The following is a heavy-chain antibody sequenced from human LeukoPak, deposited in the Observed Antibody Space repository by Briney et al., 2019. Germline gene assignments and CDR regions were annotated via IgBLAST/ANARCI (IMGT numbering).Heavy chain of an antibody. D-gene: IGHD5-18*01. CDR3: AVTPKGYSYGFGDYYYYGMDV. V-gene: IGHV4-39*07. J-gene: IGHJ6*02. Sequence: SETLSLTCTVSGGSISSSSYYWGWIRQPPGKGLEWIGSIYYSGSTYYNPSLKSRVTISVDTSKNQFSLKLSSVTAADTAVYYCAVTPKGYSYGFGDYYYYGMDVWGQGTTVTVSS. CDR2: IYYSGST. CDR1: GGSISSSSYY.